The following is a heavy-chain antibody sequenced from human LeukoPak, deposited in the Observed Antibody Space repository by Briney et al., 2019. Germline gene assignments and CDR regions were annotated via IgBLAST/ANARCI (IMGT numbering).Heavy chain of an antibody. V-gene: IGHV3-7*01. D-gene: IGHD1-1*01. CDR3: AREERAMYYFDY. Sequence: GGSLRLSCAASGFTFSSYWMSWVRQAPRKELEWVASIKQDGSEKYYVDSVKGRFTISRDNAKNSLYLQMNSLRAEDTAVYYCAREERAMYYFDYWGQGTLVTVSS. CDR2: IKQDGSEK. J-gene: IGHJ4*02. CDR1: GFTFSSYW.